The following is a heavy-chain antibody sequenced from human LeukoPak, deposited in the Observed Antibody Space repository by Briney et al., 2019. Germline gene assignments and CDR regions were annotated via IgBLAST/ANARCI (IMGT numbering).Heavy chain of an antibody. CDR1: GGSFSGYY. CDR2: INHSGST. V-gene: IGHV4-34*01. J-gene: IGHJ4*02. CDR3: ARGFGGRYDCWSGYSD. Sequence: SETLSLTCAVYGGSFSGYYWSWIRQPPGKGLEWIGEINHSGSTNYNPSLKSRVTISVDTSKNQFSLKLSSVTAADTAVYYCARGFGGRYDCWSGYSDWGQGTLVTVSS. D-gene: IGHD3-3*01.